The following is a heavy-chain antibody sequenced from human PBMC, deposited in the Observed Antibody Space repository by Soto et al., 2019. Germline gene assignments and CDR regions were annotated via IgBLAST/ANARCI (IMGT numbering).Heavy chain of an antibody. V-gene: IGHV4-31*03. CDR1: GGSISSGGYY. CDR3: ARDTIRYYGMDV. CDR2: IYYSGST. Sequence: SETLSLTCTVSGGSISSGGYYWSWIRQHPGKGLEWIGYIYYSGSTYYNPSPKSRVTISVDTSKNQFSLKLSSVTAADTAVYYCARDTIRYYGMDVWGQGTTVTVSS. D-gene: IGHD2-2*01. J-gene: IGHJ6*02.